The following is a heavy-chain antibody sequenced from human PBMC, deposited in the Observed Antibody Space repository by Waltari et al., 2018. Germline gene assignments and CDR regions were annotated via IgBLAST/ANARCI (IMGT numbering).Heavy chain of an antibody. D-gene: IGHD2-2*01. J-gene: IGHJ4*02. CDR3: AGDRAIGLFFDY. Sequence: WCGWVRQPPEKGLEWIGQVHHSGKPHYNPSLQSRVTISLDKPKNQFSLNLNSVTAADTAVYYCAGDRAIGLFFDYWGRGTLVTVSS. V-gene: IGHV4-4*02. CDR1: W. CDR2: VHHSGKP.